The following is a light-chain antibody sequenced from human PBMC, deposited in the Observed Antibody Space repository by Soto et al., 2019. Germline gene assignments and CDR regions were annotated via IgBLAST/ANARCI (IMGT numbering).Light chain of an antibody. CDR2: GTS. V-gene: IGKV3-20*01. CDR1: QSVSSSY. Sequence: EIVLTQSPGTLSFSPGERATVSCRPSQSVSSSYLAWYQQKPGQAPRLLIYGTSNRATGIPDRFTGSGSGTEFTLTIIRLEREDFAVYYCQQYGTSPKTFGQGTKVDIK. CDR3: QQYGTSPKT. J-gene: IGKJ1*01.